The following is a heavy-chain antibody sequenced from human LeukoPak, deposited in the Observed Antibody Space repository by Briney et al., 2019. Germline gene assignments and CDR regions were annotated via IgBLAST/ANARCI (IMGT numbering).Heavy chain of an antibody. J-gene: IGHJ4*02. CDR1: EFTYW. D-gene: IGHD4-17*01. CDR3: AETGTTDPGDY. Sequence: GGSLRLSCVASEFTYWMTWVRKAPGRGLEWVASIDQSGSAKLYEDSVKGRFTISRDNAKNSVHLQMNSLRVEDTAVYYCAETGTTDPGDYWGQGILVTVSS. CDR2: IDQSGSAK. V-gene: IGHV3-7*02.